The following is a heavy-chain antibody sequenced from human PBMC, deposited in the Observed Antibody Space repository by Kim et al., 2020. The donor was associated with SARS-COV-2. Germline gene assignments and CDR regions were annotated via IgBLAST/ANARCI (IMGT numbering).Heavy chain of an antibody. D-gene: IGHD6-13*01. CDR2: K. J-gene: IGHJ4*02. V-gene: IGHV3-7*01. Sequence: KYYVDSVKGRFTISRDNAKNSLYLQMNGLRAEDTAVYYCARVGSSSWSFDYWGQGTLVTVSS. CDR3: ARVGSSSWSFDY.